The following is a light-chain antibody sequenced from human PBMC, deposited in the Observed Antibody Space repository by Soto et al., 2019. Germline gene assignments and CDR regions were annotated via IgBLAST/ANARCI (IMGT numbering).Light chain of an antibody. V-gene: IGLV2-23*02. Sequence: QSVLTKPSYVYGSHGRSISISYKGTSSDVGSYNLVSWYQQHPGKAPKLMIYEVSKRPTGVSNRFSGSKSGNTASLTISGLQAEDEADYYCCSYAGSSTFYVFGTGTKVTV. CDR1: SSDVGSYNL. CDR2: EVS. CDR3: CSYAGSSTFYV. J-gene: IGLJ1*01.